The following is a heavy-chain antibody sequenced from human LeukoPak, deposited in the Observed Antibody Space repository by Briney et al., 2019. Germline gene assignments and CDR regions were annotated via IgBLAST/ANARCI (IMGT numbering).Heavy chain of an antibody. D-gene: IGHD3-3*01. CDR1: GGSFSGYY. CDR2: INHSGST. J-gene: IGHJ4*02. Sequence: PSETLSLTCAVYGGSFSGYYWSWIRQPPGKGLEWIGEINHSGSTNYNPSLKSRVTISVDTSKNQFSLKLSSVTAADTAVYYCARFHDFWSGYSDYWGQGTLVTVSS. V-gene: IGHV4-34*01. CDR3: ARFHDFWSGYSDY.